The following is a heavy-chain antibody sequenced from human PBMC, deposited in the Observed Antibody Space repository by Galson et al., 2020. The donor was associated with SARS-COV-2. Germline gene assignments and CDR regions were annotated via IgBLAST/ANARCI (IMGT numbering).Heavy chain of an antibody. D-gene: IGHD3-22*01. CDR3: AKEFYYDNDAY. V-gene: IGHV3-23*01. Sequence: GESLKISCAASGFTFSSYGMAWVRQSPGKGLVWVSTINDNGGNTHYADSLKGRFTISRDNSKSTLFLQMNSLSAEDTAVYYCAKEFYYDNDAYWGQGTLVTVSS. CDR2: INDNGGNT. J-gene: IGHJ4*02. CDR1: GFTFSSYG.